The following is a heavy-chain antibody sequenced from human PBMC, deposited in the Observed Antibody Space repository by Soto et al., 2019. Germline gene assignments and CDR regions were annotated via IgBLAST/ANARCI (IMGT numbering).Heavy chain of an antibody. J-gene: IGHJ6*03. Sequence: QVQLQESGPGLVKPSGTLSLTCAVSSGSISSSNWWSWVRQPPGKGLEWIGEIYHSGSTNYNPSLKSRVTISVDKSKNQFSLKLSSVTAADTAVYYCARAPSSGYVSLGGYYYYYMDVWGKGTTVTVSS. D-gene: IGHD5-12*01. CDR2: IYHSGST. CDR3: ARAPSSGYVSLGGYYYYYMDV. CDR1: SGSISSSNW. V-gene: IGHV4-4*02.